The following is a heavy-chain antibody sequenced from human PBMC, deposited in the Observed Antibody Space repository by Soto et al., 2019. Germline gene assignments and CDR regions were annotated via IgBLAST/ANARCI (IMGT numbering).Heavy chain of an antibody. CDR2: VFYSGST. Sequence: PSGTLSLTCTVSGGSISSSSYYWVWIRQSPGKGLEWIGSVFYSGSTYDNPSLKSRVTISVDTSKNQFSLRLRSVTAADTAVYYCARHSKYSSSAWFDPWGRGTLVTV. CDR1: GGSISSSSYY. D-gene: IGHD6-6*01. CDR3: ARHSKYSSSAWFDP. V-gene: IGHV4-39*01. J-gene: IGHJ5*02.